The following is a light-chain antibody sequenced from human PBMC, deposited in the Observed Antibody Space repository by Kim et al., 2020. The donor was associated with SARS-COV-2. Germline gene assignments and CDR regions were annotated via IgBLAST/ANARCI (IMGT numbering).Light chain of an antibody. CDR3: NSRDSRGNHLDWV. J-gene: IGLJ3*02. CDR1: SLRSYY. V-gene: IGLV3-19*01. Sequence: SSELTQDPAVSVALGQTVRITCQGDSLRSYYASWYQQKPGQAPVLVIYGKNNRPSGIPDRFSGSSSGNTASLTITGAQAEDEAEYYCNSRDSRGNHLDWV. CDR2: GKN.